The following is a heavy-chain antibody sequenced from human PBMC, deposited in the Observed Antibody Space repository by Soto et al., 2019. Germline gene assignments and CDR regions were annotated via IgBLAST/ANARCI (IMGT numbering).Heavy chain of an antibody. V-gene: IGHV1-2*02. Sequence: ASVKVSCKASGYTFTDYYMHWVRQAPGQGLEWMGWINPNSGGTNYAQKFQGRVTMTRDTFISTAYMELNRLRSDDTAVYYCARDKSPSSGWPGMDVWGQGTTLTVYS. CDR3: ARDKSPSSGWPGMDV. J-gene: IGHJ6*02. CDR1: GYTFTDYY. CDR2: INPNSGGT. D-gene: IGHD6-19*01.